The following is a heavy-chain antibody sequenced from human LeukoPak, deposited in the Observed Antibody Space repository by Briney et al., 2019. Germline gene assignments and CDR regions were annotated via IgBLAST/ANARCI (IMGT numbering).Heavy chain of an antibody. CDR2: ISYDGGSNK. V-gene: IGHV3-30-3*01. CDR1: GFTFSGYA. D-gene: IGHD6-6*01. J-gene: IGHJ4*02. Sequence: GRSLRLSCAASGFTFSGYAMHWVRQAPGKGLEWVALISYDGGSNKYYADPVKGRFTISRDNSKNTLCLQMNSLRAEDTAVYYCAREERGHLVGYWGQGTLVTVSS. CDR3: AREERGHLVGY.